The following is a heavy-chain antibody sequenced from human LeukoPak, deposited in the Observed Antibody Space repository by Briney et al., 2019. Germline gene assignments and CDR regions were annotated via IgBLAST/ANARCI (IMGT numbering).Heavy chain of an antibody. CDR1: GFTLSSYG. CDR2: IRYDGSNK. D-gene: IGHD3-10*01. V-gene: IGHV3-30*02. CDR3: AKAPVRGVISHLDY. J-gene: IGHJ4*02. Sequence: GGSLRLSCAASGFTLSSYGMHWVRQAPGKGLERVAFIRYDGSNKYYADSVKGRFTISRDNSENTLWLQMTSLRAEDTAVYYCAKAPVRGVISHLDYWGQGTLVTVSS.